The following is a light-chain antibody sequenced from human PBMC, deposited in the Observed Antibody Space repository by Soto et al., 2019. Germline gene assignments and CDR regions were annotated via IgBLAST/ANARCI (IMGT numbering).Light chain of an antibody. V-gene: IGLV2-14*01. J-gene: IGLJ2*01. CDR3: YSYTSSSTVL. CDR2: DVS. Sequence: QSVLTQPASVSGSPGQSITISCTGISSDVGGYNYVSWYQQHPDKAPKLMIYDVSNRRSGVSNRFSGSKSGNTASLTISWLQAEDEADYYCYSYTSSSTVLFGGGTKLTVL. CDR1: SSDVGGYNY.